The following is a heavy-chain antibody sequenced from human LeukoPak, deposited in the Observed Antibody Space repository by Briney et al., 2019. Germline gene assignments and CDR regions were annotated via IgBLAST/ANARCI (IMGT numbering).Heavy chain of an antibody. V-gene: IGHV4-4*02. J-gene: IGHJ4*02. CDR1: GGSISSSNW. D-gene: IGHD3-3*01. CDR3: ASRWRAGRFLEWHRIGGFAY. CDR2: IYHSGST. Sequence: NPSETLSLTCAVSGGSISSSNWWSWARQPPGKGLEWIGEIYHSGSTNYNPSLKSRVTISVDKSKNQSSLKLSSVTAADTAVYYCASRWRAGRFLEWHRIGGFAYWGQGTLVTVSS.